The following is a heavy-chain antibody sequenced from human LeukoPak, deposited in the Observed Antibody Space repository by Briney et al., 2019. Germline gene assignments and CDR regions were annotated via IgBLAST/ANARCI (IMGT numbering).Heavy chain of an antibody. J-gene: IGHJ4*02. CDR1: GFTFSTYA. CDR3: ARTYDFWSGSQYYFDS. Sequence: GGSLRLSCVASGFTFSTYAMNWVRQAPGKGLEWVAVISYDGSNEYYADSVKGRFAISRDNSKNTLYLQMNSLRGEDTAVYYCARTYDFWSGSQYYFDSWGQGTLVTVSS. V-gene: IGHV3-30*03. CDR2: ISYDGSNE. D-gene: IGHD3-3*01.